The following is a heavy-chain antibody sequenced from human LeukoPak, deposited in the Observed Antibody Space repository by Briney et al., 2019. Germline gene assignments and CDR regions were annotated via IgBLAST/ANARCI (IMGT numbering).Heavy chain of an antibody. CDR3: ARGGRAYYDILTGHHYYYYMDV. CDR1: GGSISSYY. J-gene: IGHJ6*03. D-gene: IGHD3-9*01. CDR2: IYYSGST. Sequence: PSETLSLTCTVSGGSISSYYWSWIRQPPGKGLEWIGYIYYSGSTNYNPSLKSRVTISVDTSKNQSSLKLSSVTAANTAVYYCARGGRAYYDILTGHHYYYYMDVGGKGTTVTVSS. V-gene: IGHV4-59*01.